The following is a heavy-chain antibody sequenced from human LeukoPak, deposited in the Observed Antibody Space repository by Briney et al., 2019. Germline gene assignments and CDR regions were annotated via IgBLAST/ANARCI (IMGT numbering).Heavy chain of an antibody. V-gene: IGHV1-18*01. CDR3: ARDHIAVAGNAAFDI. CDR2: ISAYNGNT. Sequence: ASVKVSCKASGYTFSSYGISWVRQAPGQGLEWMGWISAYNGNTNYAQKLQGRVTMTTDTSTSTAYMELRSLRSDDTAVYYCARDHIAVAGNAAFDIWGQGTMVTVSS. CDR1: GYTFSSYG. J-gene: IGHJ3*02. D-gene: IGHD6-19*01.